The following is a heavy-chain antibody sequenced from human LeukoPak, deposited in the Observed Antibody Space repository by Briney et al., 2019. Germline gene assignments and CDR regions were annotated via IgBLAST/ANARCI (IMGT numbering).Heavy chain of an antibody. V-gene: IGHV4-39*01. Sequence: SETLSLTCTVSGGSISSSSYYWGWLRQPPGKGLEWIGSIYYSGSTYYNPSLKSRVTISVDTSKKQFSLKLSSVTAADTAVYYCSRPHDYGDSEYYFDYWGQGTLVTVSS. CDR2: IYYSGST. D-gene: IGHD4-17*01. CDR1: GGSISSSSYY. J-gene: IGHJ4*02. CDR3: SRPHDYGDSEYYFDY.